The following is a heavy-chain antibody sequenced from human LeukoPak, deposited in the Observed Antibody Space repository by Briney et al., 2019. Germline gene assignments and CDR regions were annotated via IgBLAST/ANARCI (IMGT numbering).Heavy chain of an antibody. CDR3: AKYSGYDSSGYYAPPHPDY. CDR1: GFTFSSYA. V-gene: IGHV3-23*01. CDR2: ISGSGGST. Sequence: GGSLRLSCAASGFTFSSYAMSWVRQAPGKGLEWVSAISGSGGSTYYADSVKGRFTISRGNSKNTLYLQMNSLRAEDTAVYYCAKYSGYDSSGYYAPPHPDYWGQGTLVTVSS. J-gene: IGHJ4*02. D-gene: IGHD3-22*01.